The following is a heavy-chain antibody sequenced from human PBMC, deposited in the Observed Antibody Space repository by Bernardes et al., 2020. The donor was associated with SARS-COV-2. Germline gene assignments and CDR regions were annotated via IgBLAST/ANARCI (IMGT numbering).Heavy chain of an antibody. CDR2: LSGGGGST. V-gene: IGHV3-23*01. D-gene: IGHD7-27*01. CDR3: AKVNGLLTGYYYGLDV. J-gene: IGHJ6*02. CDR1: GFTFSTYA. Sequence: GGSLRLSCAASGFTFSTYAMSWVRQAPGRGLEWVSALSGGGGSTYYADSVKGRLSISRDNSKNTLYLQMNSLRAEDTAVYYCAKVNGLLTGYYYGLDVWGQGTTVTVSS.